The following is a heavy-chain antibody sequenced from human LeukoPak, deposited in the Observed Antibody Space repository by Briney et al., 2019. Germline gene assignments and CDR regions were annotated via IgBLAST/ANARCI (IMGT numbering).Heavy chain of an antibody. D-gene: IGHD1-26*01. CDR3: ASSGSYRFDY. CDR2: IWYDGSNK. J-gene: IGHJ4*02. CDR1: GFTFSSYG. Sequence: GGSLRLSCAASGFTFSSYGMHWVRQAPGKGLEWVAVIWYDGSNKYYADSVKGRFTISRDNSKNTLYPQMNSLRAEDTAVYYCASSGSYRFDYWGQGTLVTVSS. V-gene: IGHV3-33*01.